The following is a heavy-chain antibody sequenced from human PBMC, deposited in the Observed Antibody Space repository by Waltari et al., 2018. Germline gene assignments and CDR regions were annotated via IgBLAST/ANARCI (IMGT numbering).Heavy chain of an antibody. Sequence: QLQLQESGPGLVKPSATLSLTCPVSGASIRSSAFHWGWIRQSPGKGLEWIGNIHYSESTYYNPSLKSRVSISVDTSRNQFSLKLNSVTAADTAVYYCARQVDYYDSSGYYDSWGQGTLVTVSS. V-gene: IGHV4-39*07. CDR1: GASIRSSAFH. CDR2: IHYSEST. D-gene: IGHD3-22*01. J-gene: IGHJ4*02. CDR3: ARQVDYYDSSGYYDS.